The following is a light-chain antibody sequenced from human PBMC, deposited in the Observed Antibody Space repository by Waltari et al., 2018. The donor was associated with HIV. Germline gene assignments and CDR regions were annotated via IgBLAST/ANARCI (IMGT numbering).Light chain of an antibody. CDR2: EVN. J-gene: IGLJ2*01. CDR1: STDVPTYNY. CDR3: TSYEGKNNLV. Sequence: QSALTQPPSASGSPGQSVTFSCTGTSTDVPTYNYVSWYQQHPGEAPKILIYEVNKRPSGVPDRFSGSKSGNTASLTVSGLQADDEADYYCTSYEGKNNLVFGGGTKLTVL. V-gene: IGLV2-8*01.